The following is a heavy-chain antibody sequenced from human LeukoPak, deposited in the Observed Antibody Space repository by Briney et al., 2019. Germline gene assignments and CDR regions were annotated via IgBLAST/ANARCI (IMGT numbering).Heavy chain of an antibody. J-gene: IGHJ4*02. CDR3: VRLSGREELDY. CDR2: IYYSGTT. D-gene: IGHD1-26*01. V-gene: IGHV4-39*01. CDR1: GGSINSSSYY. Sequence: SETLSLTCTVSGGSINSSSYYWGWIRQPPEKGLQWIGRIYYSGTTYYNPSLKSRVTISVDTSKNQFSLKLNSVTAADTAVYYCVRLSGREELDYWGQGALVTVPS.